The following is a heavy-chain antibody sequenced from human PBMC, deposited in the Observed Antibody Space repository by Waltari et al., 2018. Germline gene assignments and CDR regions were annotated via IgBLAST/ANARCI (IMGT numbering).Heavy chain of an antibody. CDR1: GYTFTSYD. V-gene: IGHV1-69*01. Sequence: QVQLVQSGAEVKKPGASVKVSCKASGYTFTSYDINWVRQATGQGLEWMGGIIPIFGTSNYAQKFQGRVTITADESTSTAYMELSSLRSEDTAVYYCARAVKDGDYGLNYYYYGMDVWGQGTTVTVSS. D-gene: IGHD4-17*01. CDR3: ARAVKDGDYGLNYYYYGMDV. CDR2: IIPIFGTS. J-gene: IGHJ6*02.